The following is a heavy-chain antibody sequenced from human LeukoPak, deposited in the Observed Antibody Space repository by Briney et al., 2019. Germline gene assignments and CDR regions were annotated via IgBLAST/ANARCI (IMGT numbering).Heavy chain of an antibody. CDR3: ARLLTAADSPFDY. CDR1: GFTFSSYA. J-gene: IGHJ4*02. CDR2: ISYDGSNK. D-gene: IGHD6-13*01. V-gene: IGHV3-30-3*01. Sequence: AGGSLRLSCAASGFTFSSYAMHWVRQAPGKGLEWVAVISYDGSNKYYADSVKGRFTISRDNSKNTLYLQMNSLRAEDTAVYYCARLLTAADSPFDYWGPGTLVTVPS.